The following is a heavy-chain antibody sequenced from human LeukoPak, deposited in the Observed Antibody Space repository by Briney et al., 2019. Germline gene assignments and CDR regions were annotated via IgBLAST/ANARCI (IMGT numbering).Heavy chain of an antibody. V-gene: IGHV4-59*01. CDR2: IYYSGRT. CDR1: GGSISSDY. D-gene: IGHD4-11*01. Sequence: PAETLSLTCTVSGGSISSDYWSWIRQPPGKGLEWIGYIYYSGRTYYNPSLKSRITISVDTSKNQSSLKLSSETAADTAVYYCVRGFYSPHYWGQGTLVTVSS. CDR3: VRGFYSPHY. J-gene: IGHJ4*02.